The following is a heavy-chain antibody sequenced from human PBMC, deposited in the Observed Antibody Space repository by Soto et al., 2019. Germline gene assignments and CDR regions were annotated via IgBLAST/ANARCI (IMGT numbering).Heavy chain of an antibody. CDR3: ASLGDDSRGGYFDH. CDR2: IWYDGSNK. CDR1: GFTFSSYG. J-gene: IGHJ4*02. Sequence: GGSLRLSCAASGFTFSSYGMHWVRQAPEKGLEWVAVIWYDGSNKYYADSVKGRFTISRDNSKNTLYLQMNSLRAEDSAVYYCASLGDDSRGGYFDHWGQGTLVTVSS. V-gene: IGHV3-33*01. D-gene: IGHD3-22*01.